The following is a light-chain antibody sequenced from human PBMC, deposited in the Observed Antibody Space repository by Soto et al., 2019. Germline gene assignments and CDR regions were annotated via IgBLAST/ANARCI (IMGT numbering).Light chain of an antibody. CDR2: AAS. J-gene: IGKJ1*01. V-gene: IGKV1-5*01. CDR1: QSISSW. CDR3: QPLNSYPGP. Sequence: DIQMTQSPSTLSASVGDRVTITCRASQSISSWLAWYQQKPGKAPKLLIYAASTLQSGPPSRCSGSGSGTDFTRTISSLQPEDLANYSCQPLNSYPGPLGQGTKV.